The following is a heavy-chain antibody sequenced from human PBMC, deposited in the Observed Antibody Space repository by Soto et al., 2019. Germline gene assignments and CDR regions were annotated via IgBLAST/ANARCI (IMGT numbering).Heavy chain of an antibody. J-gene: IGHJ4*02. CDR3: AKDWVGGSNRYQLDY. Sequence: QPLSLTCAISGDSVSSNSAAWNWIRQSPSRGLEWLGRTCYRSKWHNDYAVSVKSRIIIKPDTSKNQFSLQLTSVTPEDTAVYYCAKDWVGGSNRYQLDYWGRGTLVTVS. D-gene: IGHD3-9*01. CDR2: TCYRSKWHN. CDR1: GDSVSSNSAA. V-gene: IGHV6-1*01.